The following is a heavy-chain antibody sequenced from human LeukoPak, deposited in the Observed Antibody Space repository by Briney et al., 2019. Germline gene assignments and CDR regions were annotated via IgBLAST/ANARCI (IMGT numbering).Heavy chain of an antibody. V-gene: IGHV3-23*01. J-gene: IGHJ3*02. Sequence: GGSLRLSCAASGFTFSNYGMSWVRPAPGKGLEWVSAISGSGGTTYYADSVKGRFTISRDNSQNTLYLQMNSTRAEDTAVYYCAKRDRTVTHAFDIWGKGTMVTVSS. CDR3: AKRDRTVTHAFDI. D-gene: IGHD4-17*01. CDR1: GFTFSNYG. CDR2: ISGSGGTT.